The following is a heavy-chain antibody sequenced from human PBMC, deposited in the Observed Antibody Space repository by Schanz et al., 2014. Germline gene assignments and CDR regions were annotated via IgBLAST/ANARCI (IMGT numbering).Heavy chain of an antibody. V-gene: IGHV3-23*01. Sequence: EVQLLESGGGLVQPGGSLRLSCAASGFTFTTHSMTWVRQAPGKGLEWVSGISGSGGSTYYADSVKGRFTISRDNSKTTLSLQMNSLRAGDTAVYYCARVPYGSGSYWDYWGQGTLVTVSS. J-gene: IGHJ4*02. CDR2: ISGSGGST. CDR3: ARVPYGSGSYWDY. CDR1: GFTFTTHS. D-gene: IGHD3-10*01.